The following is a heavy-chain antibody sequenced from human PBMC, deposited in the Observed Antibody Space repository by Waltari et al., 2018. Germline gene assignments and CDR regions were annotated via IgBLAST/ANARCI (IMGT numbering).Heavy chain of an antibody. CDR3: ARDEAAAGLNYYWYFDL. CDR2: IYYSGST. V-gene: IGHV4-59*01. D-gene: IGHD6-13*01. J-gene: IGHJ2*01. CDR1: GGSISSYY. Sequence: QVQLQESGPGLAKPSETLSLTCTVSGGSISSYYWSWIRQPPGKGLEWIGYIYYSGSTNYNPSLKSRVTISVDTSKNQFSLKLSSVTAADTAVYYCARDEAAAGLNYYWYFDLWGRGTLVTVSS.